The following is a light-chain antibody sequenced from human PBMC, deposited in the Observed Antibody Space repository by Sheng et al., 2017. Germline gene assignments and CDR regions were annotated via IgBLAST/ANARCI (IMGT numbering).Light chain of an antibody. CDR3: QQYGSSPWT. V-gene: IGKV3-20*01. CDR2: DAS. J-gene: IGKJ1*01. CDR1: QSVSNY. Sequence: EIVLTQSPATLSLSPGESATLSCRASQSVSNYLAWYQQKPGQAPRLLIFDASYRATGIPDRFSGSGSGRDFTLSISRLEPEDFAVYYCQQYGSSPWTFGHGTKVEVK.